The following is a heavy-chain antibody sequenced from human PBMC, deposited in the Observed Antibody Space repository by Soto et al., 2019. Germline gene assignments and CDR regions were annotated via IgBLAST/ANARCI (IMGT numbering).Heavy chain of an antibody. CDR2: ITSSSHFI. V-gene: IGHV3-21*02. CDR3: AGSSSDMASDS. D-gene: IGHD6-19*01. CDR1: GFSFSDYS. J-gene: IGHJ4*02. Sequence: EVQLVESGGGLVKPGGSLRLSCAASGFSFSDYSMNWIRQAPGEGLDWVSSITSSSHFIYYRDSVKGRFTISRDNAKNSLYLQMNALRDEDTAVYYCAGSSSDMASDSWGQGTLVTVSS.